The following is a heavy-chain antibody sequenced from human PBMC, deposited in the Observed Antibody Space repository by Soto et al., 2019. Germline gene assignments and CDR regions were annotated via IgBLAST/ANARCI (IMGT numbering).Heavy chain of an antibody. D-gene: IGHD3-10*01. J-gene: IGHJ6*02. V-gene: IGHV3-30*18. CDR1: GFTFSSYG. Sequence: GGSLRLSCAASGFTFSSYGMHWVRQAPGKGLEWVAVISYDGSNKYYADSVKGRFTISRDNSKNTLYLQMNSLRAEDTAVYYCAKGVLWSLPYYYYYGTDVWGQGTTVTVSS. CDR3: AKGVLWSLPYYYYYGTDV. CDR2: ISYDGSNK.